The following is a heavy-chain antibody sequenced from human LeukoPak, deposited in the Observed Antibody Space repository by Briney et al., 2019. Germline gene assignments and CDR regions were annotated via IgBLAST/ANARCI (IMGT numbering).Heavy chain of an antibody. CDR1: GFIFSDYQ. CDR3: ARRGKEYSSSWAFDY. D-gene: IGHD6-6*01. Sequence: GGSLRLSCAASGFIFSDYQLSWIRQAPGKGLEWVSSITSSDETTYYVDSVRGRFTISRDNTKNSLYLQVNSLRGEDTAVYYCARRGKEYSSSWAFDYWGQGTLVTVSS. J-gene: IGHJ4*02. CDR2: ITSSDETT. V-gene: IGHV3-11*01.